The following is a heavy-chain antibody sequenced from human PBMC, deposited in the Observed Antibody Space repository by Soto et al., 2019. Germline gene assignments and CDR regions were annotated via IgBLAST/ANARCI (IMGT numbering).Heavy chain of an antibody. CDR1: GYTFTIYG. J-gene: IGHJ5*02. Sequence: GASVKVSCKASGYTFTIYGISWVRQAPGQGLGWMGWISDYNGNTNYAQKFQGRVTMTTDTSTSTAYMELRSLRLDDTAVYYCARELYGSGWYNWFDPWGQGTLVTVSS. D-gene: IGHD6-19*01. CDR3: ARELYGSGWYNWFDP. CDR2: ISDYNGNT. V-gene: IGHV1-18*01.